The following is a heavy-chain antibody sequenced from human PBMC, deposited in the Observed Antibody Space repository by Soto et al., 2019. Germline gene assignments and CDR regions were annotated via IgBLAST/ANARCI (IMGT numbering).Heavy chain of an antibody. D-gene: IGHD2-8*01. CDR2: ISSSSSTI. Sequence: PGWSLRLSCAASGFTFSSYSMNWVRQAPGKGLEWVSYISSSSSTIYYADSVKGRFTISRDNAKNSLYLQMNSLRDEDTAVYYCGYCTSYYYYGMDVWGQGTTVTVSS. J-gene: IGHJ6*02. V-gene: IGHV3-48*02. CDR3: GYCTSYYYYGMDV. CDR1: GFTFSSYS.